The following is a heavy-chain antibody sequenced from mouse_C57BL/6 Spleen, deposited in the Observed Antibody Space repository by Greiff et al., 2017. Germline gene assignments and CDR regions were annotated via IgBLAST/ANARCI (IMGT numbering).Heavy chain of an antibody. CDR3: ARYGSSYPFFDY. CDR1: GYTFTSYW. J-gene: IGHJ2*01. Sequence: VQLQQPGAELVLPGASVKLSCKASGYTFTSYWMHWVKQRPGQGLEWIGEIDPSDSYTNYNQTFKGKSTLTVDKTSSTAYMQLSSLTSEDSAVYYCARYGSSYPFFDYWGQGTTLTVSS. D-gene: IGHD1-1*01. V-gene: IGHV1-69*01. CDR2: IDPSDSYT.